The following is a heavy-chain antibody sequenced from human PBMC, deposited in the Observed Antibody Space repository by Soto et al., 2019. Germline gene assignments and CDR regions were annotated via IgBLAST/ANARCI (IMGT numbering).Heavy chain of an antibody. J-gene: IGHJ4*02. V-gene: IGHV1-46*03. CDR3: ATVYCSGGSCYSIDY. Sequence: GASVKVSCKASGYTFTSYYMHWVRQAPGQGLEWMGIINPSNSTSYAQKFQGRVTMTGDTSTSTVYMELSSLRSEDTAVYYCATVYCSGGSCYSIDYWGQGTLVTVSS. D-gene: IGHD2-15*01. CDR2: INPSNST. CDR1: GYTFTSYY.